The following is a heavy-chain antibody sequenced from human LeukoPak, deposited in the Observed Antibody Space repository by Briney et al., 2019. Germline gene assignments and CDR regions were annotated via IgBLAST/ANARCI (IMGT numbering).Heavy chain of an antibody. D-gene: IGHD6-19*01. CDR2: ISYDGSNK. CDR3: ARTSGGWTFDI. CDR1: GFTFSNYA. Sequence: PGGSLRLSCAASGFTFSNYAMHWVRQAPGKGLEWVALISYDGSNKYYADCVKGRFTISRDNSKNTVYLQMNGLRAEDTAVYYCARTSGGWTFDIWGQGTMVTVSP. J-gene: IGHJ3*02. V-gene: IGHV3-30*04.